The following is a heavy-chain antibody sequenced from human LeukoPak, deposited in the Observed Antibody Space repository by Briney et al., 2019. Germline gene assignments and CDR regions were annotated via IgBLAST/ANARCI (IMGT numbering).Heavy chain of an antibody. CDR3: ARDKRVAVAGTYIYYYYMDV. J-gene: IGHJ6*03. Sequence: SETLSLTCTVSGGSISSYYWSWIRQPAGKGLEWIGRIYISGSGSTNYNPSLKSRVTMSVDTSKNRFSLKLSSVTAADMAVYYCARDKRVAVAGTYIYYYYMDVWGNGTTVTISS. CDR1: GGSISSYY. D-gene: IGHD6-19*01. CDR2: IYISGSGST. V-gene: IGHV4-4*07.